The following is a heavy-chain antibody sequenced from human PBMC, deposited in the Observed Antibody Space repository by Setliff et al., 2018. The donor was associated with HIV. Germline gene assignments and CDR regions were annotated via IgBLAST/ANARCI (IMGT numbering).Heavy chain of an antibody. J-gene: IGHJ6*02. CDR3: ARSFPYYYESSGLYAMDV. D-gene: IGHD3-22*01. Sequence: PGGSLRLSCAASGFTFSSYWMHWVRQAPGKGLVWVSRINSDGSSTSYADSVKGRFTISRDNSKNTLYLQMNSLRAEDTAIYFCARSFPYYYESSGLYAMDVWGQGTTVTVSS. CDR2: INSDGSST. CDR1: GFTFSSYW. V-gene: IGHV3-74*01.